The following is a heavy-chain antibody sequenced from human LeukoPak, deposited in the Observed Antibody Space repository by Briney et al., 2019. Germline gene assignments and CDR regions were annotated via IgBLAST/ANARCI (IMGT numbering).Heavy chain of an antibody. D-gene: IGHD3-10*01. V-gene: IGHV1-2*02. CDR2: INPNSGGT. J-gene: IGHJ5*02. CDR3: ARDRDVRADNWFDP. Sequence: GASVKVSCKASGYTFTGYYMHWVRQAPGQGLEWMGWINPNSGGTNYAQKFQGRVTMTRDTSISTAYMELSRLRSDDTAVYYCARDRDVRADNWFDPWGQGTLVTVSS. CDR1: GYTFTGYY.